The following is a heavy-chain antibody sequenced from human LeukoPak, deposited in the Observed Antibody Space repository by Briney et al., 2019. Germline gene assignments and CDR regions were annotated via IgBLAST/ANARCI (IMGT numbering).Heavy chain of an antibody. Sequence: SETLSLTCTVSGYSISSGYYWGWIRQPPGKGLEWIGSIYHSGSTYYNPSLKSPVTISVDTSKNQFSLKLSSVTAADTAAYYCARDYSSWLSPLGFGYWGQGTLVTVSS. J-gene: IGHJ4*02. CDR2: IYHSGST. CDR3: ARDYSSWLSPLGFGY. D-gene: IGHD3-3*01. V-gene: IGHV4-38-2*02. CDR1: GYSISSGYY.